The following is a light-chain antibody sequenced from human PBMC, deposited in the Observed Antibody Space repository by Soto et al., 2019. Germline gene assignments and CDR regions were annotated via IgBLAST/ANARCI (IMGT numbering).Light chain of an antibody. CDR1: GSDVGYYNY. CDR3: TSFTATSTYV. J-gene: IGLJ1*01. V-gene: IGLV2-14*01. CDR2: EVS. Sequence: QSVLTQPASVSGSPGQSITISCTGTGSDVGYYNYVSWYQHHPGKAPKLMIYEVSNRPSGVSNRFSGSKSGNTAPLTISGLQAEDEADYYCTSFTATSTYVFGTGTKATVL.